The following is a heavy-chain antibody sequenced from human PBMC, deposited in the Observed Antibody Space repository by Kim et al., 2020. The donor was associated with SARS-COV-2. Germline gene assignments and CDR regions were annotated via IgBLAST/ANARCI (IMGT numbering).Heavy chain of an antibody. J-gene: IGHJ6*03. CDR1: GFTFSSYA. CDR3: AKDTYSGYDWAYYYYYMDV. D-gene: IGHD5-12*01. Sequence: GGSLRLSCAASGFTFSSYAMSWVRQAPGKGLEWVPAISGSGGSTYYADSVKGRFTISRDNSKNTLYLQMNSLRAEDTAVYYCAKDTYSGYDWAYYYYYMDVWGKGTTVTVSS. CDR2: ISGSGGST. V-gene: IGHV3-23*01.